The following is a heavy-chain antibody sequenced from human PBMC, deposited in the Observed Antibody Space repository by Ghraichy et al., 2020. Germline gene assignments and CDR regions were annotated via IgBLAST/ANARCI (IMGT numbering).Heavy chain of an antibody. CDR2: INDSGNT. D-gene: IGHD2-8*01. Sequence: SETLSLTCAVYGGSVRGHYWTWIRQPPGKGLQWIGEINDSGNTNYMPSLESRVTISVDTSKNQFSLRLTSLTAADTAVYYCARRGVPDAYDIWGQGTMVTVSS. V-gene: IGHV4-34*01. CDR3: ARRGVPDAYDI. CDR1: GGSVRGHY. J-gene: IGHJ3*02.